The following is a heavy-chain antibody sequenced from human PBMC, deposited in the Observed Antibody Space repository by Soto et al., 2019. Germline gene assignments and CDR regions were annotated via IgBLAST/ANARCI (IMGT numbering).Heavy chain of an antibody. V-gene: IGHV1-69*13. CDR3: ARTNTVTFYYYYGMDV. J-gene: IGHJ6*02. CDR1: GGTFSSYA. CDR2: IIPIFGTA. D-gene: IGHD4-17*01. Sequence: GASVKVSCKASGGTFSSYAISWVRQAPGQGLEWMGGIIPIFGTANYAQKFQGRVTITADESTSTAYMELSSLRSEDTAVYYCARTNTVTFYYYYGMDVWGQGTTVTVSS.